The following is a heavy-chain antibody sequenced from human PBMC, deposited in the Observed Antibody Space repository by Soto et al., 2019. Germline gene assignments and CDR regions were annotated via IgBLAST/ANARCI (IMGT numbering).Heavy chain of an antibody. CDR1: GFTFSRHT. D-gene: IGHD3-3*01. V-gene: IGHV3-30-3*01. J-gene: IGHJ6*02. CDR3: ARDPFWSGYHPLRGYSMDV. Sequence: GGSLRLSCAASGFTFSRHTMHWVRQAPGKGLEWVAAISDDGSNTYYADSVKGRFTVSRDNAKSSLYLQMSSLRAEDTAVYYCARDPFWSGYHPLRGYSMDVWGQGTTVTVSS. CDR2: ISDDGSNT.